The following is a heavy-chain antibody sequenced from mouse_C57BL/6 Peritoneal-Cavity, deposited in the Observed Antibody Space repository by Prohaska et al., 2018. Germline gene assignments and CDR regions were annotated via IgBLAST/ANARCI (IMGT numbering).Heavy chain of an antibody. Sequence: EVKLLQSGGGLVPPVGSLRLSYAASGIDFSRYWMSWVRRAPGKGLEWIGEINPDRSTKNYAPSLKDKFIISRDNAKNTLYRQMSKVRSEDTALYYCARLLGDYWGQGTSVTVSS. CDR3: ARLLGDY. CDR1: GIDFSRYW. CDR2: INPDRSTK. V-gene: IGHV4-1*01. J-gene: IGHJ4*01.